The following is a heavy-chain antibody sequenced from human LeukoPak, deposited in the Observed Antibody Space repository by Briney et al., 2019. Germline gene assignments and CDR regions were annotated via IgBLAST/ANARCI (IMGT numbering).Heavy chain of an antibody. D-gene: IGHD4-17*01. CDR3: ATITVTTGVASDY. CDR2: IIPILGIA. J-gene: IGHJ4*02. CDR1: GGTLSSYA. Sequence: RASVKVSCKASGGTLSSYAISWVRQAPGQGLEWMGRIIPILGIANYAQKFQGRVTITADKSTSTAYMELSSLRSEDTAVYYCATITVTTGVASDYWGQGTLVTVSS. V-gene: IGHV1-69*04.